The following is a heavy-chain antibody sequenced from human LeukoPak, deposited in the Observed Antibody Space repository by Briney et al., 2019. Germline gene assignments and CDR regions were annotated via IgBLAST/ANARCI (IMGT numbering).Heavy chain of an antibody. Sequence: PSQTLSLTCAVSAATIREYYWSWIRQPPGKGPEWIGYIYGDVTAFNTLSGTSQVTMSLDTSRNRFSLNLRCVTAADTAVYYSARTLCSRTSCYDGRGNAFDIWGQGTRVTVSA. CDR2: IYGDVTA. CDR3: ARTLCSRTSCYDGRGNAFDI. D-gene: IGHD2-2*01. J-gene: IGHJ3*02. CDR1: AATIREYY. V-gene: IGHV4-4*09.